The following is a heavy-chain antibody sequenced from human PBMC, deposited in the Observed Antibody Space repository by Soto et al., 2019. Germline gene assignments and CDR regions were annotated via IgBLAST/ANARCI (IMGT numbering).Heavy chain of an antibody. V-gene: IGHV1-18*04. J-gene: IGHJ6*02. CDR1: GYTFTSYG. CDR2: ISAYNGNT. CDR3: AIAARYYYYYYGMDV. D-gene: IGHD6-6*01. Sequence: ASVKVSCKASGYTFTSYGISWVRQAPGQGLEWMGWISAYNGNTNYAQKFQGRVTITADESTSTAYMELSSLRSEDTAVYYCAIAARYYYYYYGMDVWGQGTTVTVSS.